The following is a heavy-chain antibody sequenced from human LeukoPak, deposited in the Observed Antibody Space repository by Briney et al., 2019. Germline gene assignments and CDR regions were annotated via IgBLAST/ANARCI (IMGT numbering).Heavy chain of an antibody. D-gene: IGHD5-12*01. J-gene: IGHJ4*02. V-gene: IGHV4-34*01. Sequence: PSETLSLTCAVYGGSFSGYYWSWIRQPPGKGLEWIGEINHSGSTNYNPSLKSRVTISVDTSKNQFSLKLSSVTAADTAVYYCARDGTATTDLDYWGQGTLVTVSS. CDR2: INHSGST. CDR3: ARDGTATTDLDY. CDR1: GGSFSGYY.